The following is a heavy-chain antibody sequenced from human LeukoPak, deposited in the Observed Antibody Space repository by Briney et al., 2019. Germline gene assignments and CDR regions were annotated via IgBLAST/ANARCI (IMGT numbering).Heavy chain of an antibody. CDR3: AKTGREGTMIVVDPFDY. Sequence: GGSLRLSCAASGFTFSSYAMSWVRQAPGKGLEWVSAISGSGGSTYYADSVKGRFTISRDNSKNTLYLQMNSLRAEDTAVYYCAKTGREGTMIVVDPFDYWGQGTLVTVSS. J-gene: IGHJ4*02. CDR2: ISGSGGST. V-gene: IGHV3-23*01. CDR1: GFTFSSYA. D-gene: IGHD3-22*01.